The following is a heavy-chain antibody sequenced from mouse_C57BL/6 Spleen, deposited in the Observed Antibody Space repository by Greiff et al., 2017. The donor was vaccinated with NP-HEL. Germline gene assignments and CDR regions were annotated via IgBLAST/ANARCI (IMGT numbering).Heavy chain of an antibody. CDR3: ARHAYGICYFAV. Sequence: EVKLVESGGGLVKPGGSLKLSCAASGFTFSSYTMSWVRQTPEKRLEWVATISGGGGNTYYPDSVKGRFTISRDNAKNTLYLQMSSLWSEDTAAYYCARHAYGICYFAVWGTGTTVTVSS. CDR2: ISGGGGNT. J-gene: IGHJ1*03. V-gene: IGHV5-9*04. D-gene: IGHD2-1*01. CDR1: GFTFSSYT.